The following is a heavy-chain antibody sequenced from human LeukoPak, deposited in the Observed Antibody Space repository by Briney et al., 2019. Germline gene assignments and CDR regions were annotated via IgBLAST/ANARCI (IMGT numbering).Heavy chain of an antibody. J-gene: IGHJ4*01. CDR2: IPSDESNE. Sequence: PGRCLRLSCAPSGFTFSSFWMHWVRQAPGKGLEGVGVIPSDESNESHAESVKGQYTSYRDNSTKRLCLNRTRLRHKHRHVYYWSKGRRGVSYVHDFDSWGRGAMVSVS. D-gene: IGHD3-16*01. CDR3: SKGRRGVSYVHDFDS. V-gene: IGHV3-30*18. CDR1: GFTFSSFW.